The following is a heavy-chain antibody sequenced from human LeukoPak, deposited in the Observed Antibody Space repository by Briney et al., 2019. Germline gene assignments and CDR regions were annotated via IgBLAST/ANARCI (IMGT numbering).Heavy chain of an antibody. CDR2: ISYDGNNN. CDR3: ARGGDSSANYVVFDS. D-gene: IGHD3-22*01. Sequence: GGSLRLSCAASGFTFSRYGMHWVRQAPGRGLEWVALISYDGNNNYYADSVKGRFTISRDNSKNTLYLQMNSLRAEDTAVYYCARGGDSSANYVVFDSWGQGTLVTVSS. V-gene: IGHV3-30*03. J-gene: IGHJ4*02. CDR1: GFTFSRYG.